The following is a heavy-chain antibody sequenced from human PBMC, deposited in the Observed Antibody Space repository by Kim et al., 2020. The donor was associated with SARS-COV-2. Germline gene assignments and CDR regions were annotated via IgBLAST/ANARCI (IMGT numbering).Heavy chain of an antibody. D-gene: IGHD2-2*02. J-gene: IGHJ5*02. CDR3: ARTANCTSATGYRGRVDT. Sequence: SETLSLTCIVSGGSISSSSYYWAWMRQPPGKGLEWIASIYYTGSTYYNPSLKTRVTISVDTSKNQFSLKLSSVIAADTAVYYCARTANCTSATGYRGRVDTWGQGTLVTVSS. V-gene: IGHV4-39*01. CDR1: GGSISSSSYY. CDR2: IYYTGST.